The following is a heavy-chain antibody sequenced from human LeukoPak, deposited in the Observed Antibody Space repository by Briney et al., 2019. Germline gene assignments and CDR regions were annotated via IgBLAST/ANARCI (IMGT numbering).Heavy chain of an antibody. CDR3: TRVRGSGSTIDY. J-gene: IGHJ4*02. CDR1: GLTFGDYA. Sequence: PGGSLRLSCTASGLTFGDYAMSWFRQAPGKGLEWVGFIRSKAYGGTTEYAASVKGKFTISRDDSKSIAYLQMNSLKTEDTAVYYCTRVRGSGSTIDYWGQGTLVTVSS. V-gene: IGHV3-49*03. D-gene: IGHD3-10*01. CDR2: IRSKAYGGTT.